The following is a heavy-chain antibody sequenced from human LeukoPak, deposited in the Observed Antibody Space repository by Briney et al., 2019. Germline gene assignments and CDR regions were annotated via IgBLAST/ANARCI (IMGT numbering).Heavy chain of an antibody. D-gene: IGHD3-3*01. CDR1: GGSISSYY. V-gene: IGHV4-59*01. Sequence: PSETLPLTCTVSGGSISSYYWSWIRQPPGKGLEWIGYIYYSGSTNYNPSLKSRVTISVDTSKNQFSLKLSSVTAADTAVYYCARGGSGYSMGYFDYWGQGTLVTVSS. CDR3: ARGGSGYSMGYFDY. CDR2: IYYSGST. J-gene: IGHJ4*02.